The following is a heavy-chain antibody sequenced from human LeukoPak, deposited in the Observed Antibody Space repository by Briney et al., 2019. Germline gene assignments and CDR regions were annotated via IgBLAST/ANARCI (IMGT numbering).Heavy chain of an antibody. D-gene: IGHD2-2*01. CDR2: IWYDGSNK. J-gene: IGHJ4*02. CDR3: ARAEYCSSSSCYTMGRLDY. Sequence: GRSLRLSCAASGFTFSSYGMHWVRQAPGKGLEWVAVIWYDGSNKYYADSVKGRFTISRDNSKNTLYLQMNSLRAEDTAVFYCARAEYCSSSSCYTMGRLDYWGQGALVTVSS. V-gene: IGHV3-33*01. CDR1: GFTFSSYG.